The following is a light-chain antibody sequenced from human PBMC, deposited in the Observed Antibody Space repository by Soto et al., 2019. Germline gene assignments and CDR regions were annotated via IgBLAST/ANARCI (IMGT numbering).Light chain of an antibody. CDR1: QSVSSRY. Sequence: EILLTQSPGTLSLSPGARATLSCRASQSVSSRYLAWYQQKRGQAPRLLIYGASTRATGVPDRFTGSGSGTDFILTITSLRSEDFGIYYCQQYYHWPRTFGQGTKVDIK. J-gene: IGKJ1*01. CDR3: QQYYHWPRT. CDR2: GAS. V-gene: IGKV3-20*01.